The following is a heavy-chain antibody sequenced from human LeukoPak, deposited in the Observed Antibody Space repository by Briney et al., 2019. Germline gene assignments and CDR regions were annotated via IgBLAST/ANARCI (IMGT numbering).Heavy chain of an antibody. CDR2: ISGIGGRT. V-gene: IGHV3-23*01. D-gene: IGHD2-2*02. Sequence: PAGSLRLSCAVSGFTSSSYSMSWVRHAPGKGMEWVSAISGIGGRTYYADSMKGRFTISRDNSKNTMYLQMNSLRAEDTAVYYCAKAAPLIVVVPAAIPHYWGQGTLVTVSS. CDR1: GFTSSSYS. J-gene: IGHJ4*02. CDR3: AKAAPLIVVVPAAIPHY.